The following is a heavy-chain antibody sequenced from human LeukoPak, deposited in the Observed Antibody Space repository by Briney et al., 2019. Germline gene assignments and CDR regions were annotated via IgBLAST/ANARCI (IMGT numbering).Heavy chain of an antibody. CDR1: GYTFTSYD. CDR3: AILGPLVGATTGYYYYMDV. CDR2: MNPNRGNT. D-gene: IGHD1-26*01. J-gene: IGHJ6*03. V-gene: IGHV1-8*03. Sequence: ASVKVSCKASGYTFTSYDINWVRQATGQGLEWMGWMNPNRGNTGYAQKFQGRVTITRNTSISTAYMELSSLRSEDTAVYYCAILGPLVGATTGYYYYMDVWGKGTTVTVSS.